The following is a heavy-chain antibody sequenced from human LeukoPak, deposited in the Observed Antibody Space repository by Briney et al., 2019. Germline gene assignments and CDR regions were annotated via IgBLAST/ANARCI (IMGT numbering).Heavy chain of an antibody. CDR3: AREPIVVVTAIPRNWFDP. Sequence: ASVKVSCKASGYTFTGYYMHWVRQAPGPELEWMGWINPNSGGTNYAQKFQGRVTMTRDTSISTAYMELSRLRSDDTAVYYCAREPIVVVTAIPRNWFDPWGQGTLVTVSS. V-gene: IGHV1-2*02. CDR2: INPNSGGT. J-gene: IGHJ5*02. CDR1: GYTFTGYY. D-gene: IGHD2-21*02.